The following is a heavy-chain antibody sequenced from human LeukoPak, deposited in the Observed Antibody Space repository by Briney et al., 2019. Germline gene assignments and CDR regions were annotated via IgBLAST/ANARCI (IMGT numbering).Heavy chain of an antibody. CDR1: GGSISSYF. J-gene: IGHJ4*02. Sequence: SETLSLICSVSGGSISSYFWSWIQQAPGKGLEWVGYALYTGSTEYNPALKSRVTISLDTSNNQFSLRLSSVTAADTAVYYCARDNGYSYGIDYWGQGRLVTVSS. CDR3: ARDNGYSYGIDY. D-gene: IGHD5-18*01. CDR2: ALYTGST. V-gene: IGHV4-59*01.